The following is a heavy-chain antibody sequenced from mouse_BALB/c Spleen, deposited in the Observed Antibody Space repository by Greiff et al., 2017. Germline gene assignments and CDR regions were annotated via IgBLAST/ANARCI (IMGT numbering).Heavy chain of an antibody. Sequence: EVQLQESGGGLVKPGGSLKLSCAASGFTFSDYYMYWVRQTPEKRLEWVATISDGGSYTYYPDSVKGRFTISRDNAKNNLYLQMSSLKSEDTAMYYCARGGEGSFAYWGQGTLVTVSA. J-gene: IGHJ3*01. V-gene: IGHV5-4*02. CDR2: ISDGGSYT. CDR1: GFTFSDYY. CDR3: ARGGEGSFAY.